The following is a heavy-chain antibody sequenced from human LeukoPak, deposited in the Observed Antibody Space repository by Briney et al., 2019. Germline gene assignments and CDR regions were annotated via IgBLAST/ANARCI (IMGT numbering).Heavy chain of an antibody. CDR2: IKQDGSEK. CDR3: ARSGSSMEY. V-gene: IGHV3-7*01. J-gene: IGHJ4*02. CDR1: GFSFRTYW. D-gene: IGHD3-10*01. Sequence: GGSLRLSCAASGFSFRTYWMSWVRQAPGKGLEWVANIKQDGSEKNYLDSVKGRFTISRDSAKNSLDLQMNSLRAEDTAVYYCARSGSSMEYWGQGTLVTVSS.